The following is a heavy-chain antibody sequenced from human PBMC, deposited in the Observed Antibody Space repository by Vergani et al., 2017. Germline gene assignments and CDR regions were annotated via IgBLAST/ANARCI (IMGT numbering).Heavy chain of an antibody. CDR3: AREAYRDGYNRDYFDY. J-gene: IGHJ4*02. CDR1: GFTFSSYA. D-gene: IGHD5-24*01. CDR2: ISGSGGST. Sequence: EVQLVESGGGLVQPGGSLRLSCAASGFTFSSYAMSWVRQAPGKGLEWVSAISGSGGSTYYADSVKGRFTISRDNSKNSLYLQMNSLRAEDTAVYYCAREAYRDGYNRDYFDYWGQGTLVTVSS. V-gene: IGHV3-23*04.